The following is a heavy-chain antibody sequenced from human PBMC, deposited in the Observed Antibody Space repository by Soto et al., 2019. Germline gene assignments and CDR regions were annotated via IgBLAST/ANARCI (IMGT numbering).Heavy chain of an antibody. J-gene: IGHJ4*02. CDR1: GFTFSDHY. CDR3: ARVFYGSGSYSLDY. D-gene: IGHD3-10*01. V-gene: IGHV3-72*01. Sequence: PGGSLRLSCAASGFTFSDHYMDWVRQAPAKGLEWVGRTRNRANGYTTEYAASVKGRFTISRDDSKNSLYLQMNSLKTDDTAVYYCARVFYGSGSYSLDYWGQGALVTVSS. CDR2: TRNRANGYTT.